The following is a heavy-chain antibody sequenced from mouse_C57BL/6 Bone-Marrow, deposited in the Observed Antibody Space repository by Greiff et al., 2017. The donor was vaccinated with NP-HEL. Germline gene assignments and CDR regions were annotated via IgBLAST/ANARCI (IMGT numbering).Heavy chain of an antibody. V-gene: IGHV5-15*01. Sequence: EVQLVEPGGGLVQPGGSLKLSCAASGFTFSDYGMAWVRQAPRQGPEWVAIISDLAYSIYYADTVTGRFTISRENAKNTLYLEMSSLRSEDTAMYYCARAIFSYALDYWGQGTSVTVSA. CDR2: ISDLAYSI. CDR1: GFTFSDYG. CDR3: ARAIFSYALDY. J-gene: IGHJ4*01.